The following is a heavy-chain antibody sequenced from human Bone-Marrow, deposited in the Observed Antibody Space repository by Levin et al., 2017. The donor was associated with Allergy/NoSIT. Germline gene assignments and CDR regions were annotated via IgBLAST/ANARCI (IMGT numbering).Heavy chain of an antibody. CDR3: ATVTAPNWFDS. V-gene: IGHV1-24*01. Sequence: PGESLKISCKVSGDTLTKLSISWVRQAPGKGLEWMGGFDPEDGETIYAQKLQGRVTMTEDTSTDTANMELRSLRSEDTAVYYCATVTAPNWFDSWGQGTLVIVSS. D-gene: IGHD2-21*02. J-gene: IGHJ5*01. CDR1: GDTLTKLS. CDR2: FDPEDGET.